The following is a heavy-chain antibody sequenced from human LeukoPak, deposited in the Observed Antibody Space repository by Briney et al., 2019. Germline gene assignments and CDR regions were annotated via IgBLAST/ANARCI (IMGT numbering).Heavy chain of an antibody. V-gene: IGHV2-70*11. CDR2: IDCDDDK. CDR3: ARSPVQLERQAFDY. D-gene: IGHD1-1*01. CDR1: GFSLSTSAMG. Sequence: SGPALVKPTQTLTLTCSFSGFSLSTSAMGVSLIRHPPGKALEWRARIDCDDDKYYSTSLKTRLTISKDTSKNQVVLTMTNMDPGDTATYYCARSPVQLERQAFDYWGQGTLVTVSS. J-gene: IGHJ4*02.